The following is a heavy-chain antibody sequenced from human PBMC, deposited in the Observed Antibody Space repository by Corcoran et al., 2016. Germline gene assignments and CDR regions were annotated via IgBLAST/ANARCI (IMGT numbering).Heavy chain of an antibody. CDR3: ARGGIYCSGGSCSSLSFDY. J-gene: IGHJ4*02. CDR1: GGSFSGYY. CDR2: INHSGST. Sequence: QVQLQQWGAGLLKPSETLSLTCAVYGGSFSGYYWSWIRQPPGKGLEWIGEINHSGSTNYNPSLKSRVTISVDTSKNQFSLKLSSVTAADTAVYYCARGGIYCSGGSCSSLSFDYWGQGTLVTVSS. D-gene: IGHD2-15*01. V-gene: IGHV4-34*01.